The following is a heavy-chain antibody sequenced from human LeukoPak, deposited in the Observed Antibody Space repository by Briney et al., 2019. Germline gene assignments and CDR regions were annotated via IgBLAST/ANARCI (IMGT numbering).Heavy chain of an antibody. V-gene: IGHV3-74*03. CDR3: VRDRVGPDY. Sequence: PGGSLRLSCAASGFTFSSAWMHWVRQGPGTGLVWVSRITDDGSTTYADSVKGRFTISRDNAKNTLSLQMNSLRVEDTAVYYCVRDRVGPDYWGQGTLVTVSS. D-gene: IGHD1-26*01. J-gene: IGHJ4*02. CDR2: ITDDGST. CDR1: GFTFSSAW.